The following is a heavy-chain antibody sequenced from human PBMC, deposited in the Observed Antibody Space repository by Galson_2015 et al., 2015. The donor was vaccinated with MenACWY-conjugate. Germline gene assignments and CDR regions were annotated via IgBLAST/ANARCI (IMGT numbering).Heavy chain of an antibody. D-gene: IGHD1-26*01. CDR3: AREGRHVGSYSDLDY. CDR2: ISGSGEPT. CDR1: GFIFSSYA. J-gene: IGHJ4*02. Sequence: SLRLSCAASGFIFSSYAMSWVRQAPGKGLEWVSTISGSGEPTHYSDSVKGRFTSSRDNSKNTLYLQMNSLRVEDTAVYYCAREGRHVGSYSDLDYWGQGTLVTVSS. V-gene: IGHV3-23*01.